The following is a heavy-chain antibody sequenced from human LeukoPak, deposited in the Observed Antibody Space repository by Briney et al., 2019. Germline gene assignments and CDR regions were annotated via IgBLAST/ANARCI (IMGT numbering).Heavy chain of an antibody. D-gene: IGHD3-3*01. Sequence: GASVKVSCKASGYTFTSYGISWVRQAPGQGLEWMGWISAYNGNTNYAQKLQGRVTMTTDTSTSTAYMELRSLRSDDTAAYYCARAGRRLFGVLIPLSFDYWGQGTPVTVSS. J-gene: IGHJ4*02. CDR1: GYTFTSYG. CDR3: ARAGRRLFGVLIPLSFDY. CDR2: ISAYNGNT. V-gene: IGHV1-18*01.